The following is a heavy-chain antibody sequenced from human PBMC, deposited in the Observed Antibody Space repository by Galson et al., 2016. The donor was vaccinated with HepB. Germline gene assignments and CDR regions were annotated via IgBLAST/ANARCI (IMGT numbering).Heavy chain of an antibody. CDR2: SKNKANNYTT. Sequence: SLRLSCAASGFTFSDHYMDWVRQAPGKGLEWLGRSKNKANNYTTEYAASVKSRFTISRDDSKNPLYLQMNSLKTEDTAVYYCARWKSGSPVNWGQGTLVTVSS. J-gene: IGHJ4*02. CDR1: GFTFSDHY. D-gene: IGHD1-26*01. CDR3: ARWKSGSPVN. V-gene: IGHV3-72*01.